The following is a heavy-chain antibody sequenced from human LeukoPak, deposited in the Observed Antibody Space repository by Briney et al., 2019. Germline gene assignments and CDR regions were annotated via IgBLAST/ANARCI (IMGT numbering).Heavy chain of an antibody. V-gene: IGHV3-30*18. J-gene: IGHJ4*02. CDR1: GFTFSSYG. CDR3: AKDLSRGLPTTVTTPMGGKD. D-gene: IGHD4-17*01. Sequence: PGGSLRLSCAASGFTFSSYGMHWVRQAPGKGLEWVAVISYDGSNKYYADSVKGRFTISRDNSKNTLYLQMNSLRAEDTAVYYCAKDLSRGLPTTVTTPMGGKDWGQGTLVTVSS. CDR2: ISYDGSNK.